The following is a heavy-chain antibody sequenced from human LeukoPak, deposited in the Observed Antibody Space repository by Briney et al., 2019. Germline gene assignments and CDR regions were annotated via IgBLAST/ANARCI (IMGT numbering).Heavy chain of an antibody. V-gene: IGHV1-18*01. D-gene: IGHD3-10*01. CDR1: GYTFTSYG. Sequence: ASVKVSCKASGYTFTSYGISWVRQAPGQGLEWMGWISAYNGNTNYAQKLQGRVTMTTDTSTSTAYMELRSLRSDDTAAYYCARLLTYGSGSYGYYYYYYMDVWGKGTTVTISS. J-gene: IGHJ6*03. CDR3: ARLLTYGSGSYGYYYYYYMDV. CDR2: ISAYNGNT.